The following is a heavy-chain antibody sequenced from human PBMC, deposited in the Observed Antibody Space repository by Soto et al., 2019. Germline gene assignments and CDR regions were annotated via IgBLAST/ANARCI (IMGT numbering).Heavy chain of an antibody. J-gene: IGHJ4*02. CDR2: IYDSGSP. Sequence: QLQLQESGPGLVSPSQTLSLTCTVSGGSISSDGDYYRWSWIRQHPGKGLEWIGYIYDSGSPYYHPSLESRATVSVDTSKNQFSLKLSSLTAADTAVYYCARVRENYFDSWGQGILVTVSS. CDR1: GGSISSDGDYYR. V-gene: IGHV4-31*03. CDR3: ARVRENYFDS.